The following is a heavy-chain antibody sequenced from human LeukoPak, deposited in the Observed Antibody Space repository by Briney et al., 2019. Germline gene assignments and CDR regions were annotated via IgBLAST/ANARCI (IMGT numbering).Heavy chain of an antibody. CDR1: GGSISSGGYS. D-gene: IGHD4-17*01. Sequence: PSETLSLTCAVSGGSISSGGYSWSWIRQPPGKGLEWIGYIYYSGSTNYNPSLKSRLTISVDTSKNQFSLKLSSVTAADTAVYYCARHGYGDPYYMDVWGKGTTVTVSS. CDR2: IYYSGST. CDR3: ARHGYGDPYYMDV. J-gene: IGHJ6*03. V-gene: IGHV4-61*08.